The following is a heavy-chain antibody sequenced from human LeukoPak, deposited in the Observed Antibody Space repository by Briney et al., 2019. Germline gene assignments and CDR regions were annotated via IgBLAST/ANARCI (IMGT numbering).Heavy chain of an antibody. D-gene: IGHD3-3*01. CDR3: ARCVEEDYFDY. Sequence: GGSLRLSCAASGFTFSSYEMNWVRQAPGKGLEWVSITYRSGSTYYADSVKGRFTISRDNSKNTLYLQVNSLRVEDTAVYYCARCVEEDYFDYWGQGTLVTVSS. CDR2: TYRSGST. J-gene: IGHJ4*02. CDR1: GFTFSSYE. V-gene: IGHV3-66*01.